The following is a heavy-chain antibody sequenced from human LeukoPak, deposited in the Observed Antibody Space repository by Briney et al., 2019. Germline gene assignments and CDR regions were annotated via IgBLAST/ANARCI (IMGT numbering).Heavy chain of an antibody. J-gene: IGHJ4*02. Sequence: GGSLRLSCAASGFTFDDYTMHWVRQAPGKGLEWVSLISWDAGRTYYADSVKGRFTISRDNSKNSLYLQMNSLRTEDTALYYCAKADTTLDPSDHWGQGTLVTVSS. V-gene: IGHV3-43*01. CDR2: ISWDAGRT. CDR3: AKADTTLDPSDH. D-gene: IGHD5-18*01. CDR1: GFTFDDYT.